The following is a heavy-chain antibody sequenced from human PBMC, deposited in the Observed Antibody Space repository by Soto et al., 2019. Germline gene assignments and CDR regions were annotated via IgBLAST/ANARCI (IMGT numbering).Heavy chain of an antibody. Sequence: EVQLVETGGDLIQPGGSLRLSCAASGFTVSSDSMTWVRQAPGKGLEWISIIYSDNNTAYADSVKGRFSISRDTSKNILYLQMNSLRADDTAEDYCARHCFAMGVWGQGTTVTVSS. CDR1: GFTVSSDS. V-gene: IGHV3-53*02. J-gene: IGHJ6*02. CDR2: IYSDNNT. CDR3: ARHCFAMGV.